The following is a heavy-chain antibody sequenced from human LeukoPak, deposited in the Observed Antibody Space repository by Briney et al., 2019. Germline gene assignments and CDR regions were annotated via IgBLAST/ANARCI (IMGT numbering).Heavy chain of an antibody. Sequence: GGSLRLSCAASGFTFSSYSMNWVRQAPGKGLEWVSYISSSSSTIYYADSVKGRFTISRDNAKNSLYLQMNSLRAEDTAVYYCARVVYCSGGSCYSGGDYWGQGTLVTVSS. D-gene: IGHD2-15*01. CDR2: ISSSSSTI. V-gene: IGHV3-48*01. J-gene: IGHJ4*02. CDR3: ARVVYCSGGSCYSGGDY. CDR1: GFTFSSYS.